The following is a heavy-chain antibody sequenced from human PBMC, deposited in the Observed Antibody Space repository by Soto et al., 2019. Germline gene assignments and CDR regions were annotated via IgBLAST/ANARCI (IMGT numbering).Heavy chain of an antibody. CDR2: IYYSGST. V-gene: IGHV4-59*01. CDR1: GGSISSCY. J-gene: IGHJ3*02. CDR3: ARGNPYSVDAFDI. Sequence: SENRCVRWSGSGGSISSCYWLGIRQPPGKGLEWIGYIYYSGSTNYNPSLKSRVTISVDTSKNRFSLKLSSVTAADTAVYYCARGNPYSVDAFDICGQGTMVT. D-gene: IGHD5-12*01.